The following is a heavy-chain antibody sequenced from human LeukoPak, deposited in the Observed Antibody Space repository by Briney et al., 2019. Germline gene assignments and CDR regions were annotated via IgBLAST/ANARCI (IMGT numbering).Heavy chain of an antibody. J-gene: IGHJ4*02. CDR3: ARDGKSSWSDY. Sequence: PSGTLSLTCTVSGGSISSSSYYWGWIRQPPGKGLEWIGSIYYSGSTYYNPSLKSRVTISVDTSKNQFSLKLSSVTAADTAVYYSARDGKSSWSDYWGQGTLVTVSS. CDR2: IYYSGST. CDR1: GGSISSSSYY. V-gene: IGHV4-39*07. D-gene: IGHD6-13*01.